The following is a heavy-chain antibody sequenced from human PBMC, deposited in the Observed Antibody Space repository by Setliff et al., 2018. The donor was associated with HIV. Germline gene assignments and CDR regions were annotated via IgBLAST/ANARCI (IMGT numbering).Heavy chain of an antibody. J-gene: IGHJ4*02. Sequence: PSETLSLTCSVSGGSISSGNDYWGWTRQPAGKGLEWIGHIYTDGTIKYNPSLKSRLTISLDTSKNQFSLKLNSVTAADTAVYYCERGGQSTGYGIEHWGQGTLVTVSS. CDR1: GGSISSGNDY. CDR3: ERGGQSTGYGIEH. CDR2: IYTDGTI. V-gene: IGHV4-61*09. D-gene: IGHD5-12*01.